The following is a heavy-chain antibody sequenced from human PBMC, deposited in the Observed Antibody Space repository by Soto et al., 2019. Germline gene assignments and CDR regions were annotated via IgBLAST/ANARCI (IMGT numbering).Heavy chain of an antibody. Sequence: GGSLRLSCVASGFTFSNYWMSWVRQAPGKGLEWVANIKQDGSEKYYVDSVKGRFTISRDNAKNSLYLQMNSLRAEDTAVYYCARARQDYWGQGTLVTVSS. CDR3: ARARQDY. V-gene: IGHV3-7*04. CDR1: GFTFSNYW. J-gene: IGHJ4*02. CDR2: IKQDGSEK.